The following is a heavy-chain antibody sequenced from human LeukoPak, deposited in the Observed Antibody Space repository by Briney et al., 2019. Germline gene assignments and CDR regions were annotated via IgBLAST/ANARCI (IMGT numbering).Heavy chain of an antibody. CDR2: INHSGST. CDR3: ARDSGYYYYYMDV. J-gene: IGHJ6*03. Sequence: PSETLSLTCAVYGGSFSGYYWSWIRQPPGKGLEWIGEINHSGSTNYNPSLKSRVTISVDTSKNQFSLKLSSVTAADTAVYYCARDSGYYYYYMDVWGKGTTVTVSS. V-gene: IGHV4-34*01. D-gene: IGHD3-10*01. CDR1: GGSFSGYY.